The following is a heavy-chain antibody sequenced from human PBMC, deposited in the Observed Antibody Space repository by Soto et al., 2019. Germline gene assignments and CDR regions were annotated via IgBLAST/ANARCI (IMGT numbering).Heavy chain of an antibody. Sequence: GVSLRLSCAASGFTFSSYGIHWVRQAPGKGLEWVAVISYDGSNKEFADSVKGRFTISRDNSRNTVYLQMHSLRDEDTALYYCAKSALDFPILDYWGQGNLVTVSS. CDR3: AKSALDFPILDY. J-gene: IGHJ4*02. CDR1: GFTFSSYG. D-gene: IGHD2-21*01. CDR2: ISYDGSNK. V-gene: IGHV3-30*18.